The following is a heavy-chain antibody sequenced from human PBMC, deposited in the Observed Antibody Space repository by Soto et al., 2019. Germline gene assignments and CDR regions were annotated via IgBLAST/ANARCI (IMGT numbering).Heavy chain of an antibody. D-gene: IGHD4-17*01. CDR1: GFTFSSYG. J-gene: IGHJ4*02. Sequence: QVQLVESGGGVVQPGRSLRLSCAASGFTFSSYGMHWVRQAPGKGLEWVAVISYDGSNKYYADSVKGRFTISRDNSKNTLYLQMNSLRAEDTAVYYCAKDAGYGDYTLYYWGQGTLVHVSS. CDR2: ISYDGSNK. CDR3: AKDAGYGDYTLYY. V-gene: IGHV3-30*18.